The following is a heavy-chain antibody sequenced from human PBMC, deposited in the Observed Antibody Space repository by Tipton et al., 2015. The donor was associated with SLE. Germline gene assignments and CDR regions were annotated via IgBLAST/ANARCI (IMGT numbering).Heavy chain of an antibody. CDR2: IHYNGNT. CDR3: ARDLYYFDL. D-gene: IGHD2-8*01. Sequence: TLSLTCSFSGGSINSYYWTWIRQPPGKGLEWIGYIHYNGNTNYNPSLESRVTISVDTSKNQFSLNLTSVTTRDTAMYYCARDLYYFDLWGRGTLVTVSS. CDR1: GGSINSYY. J-gene: IGHJ2*01. V-gene: IGHV4-59*01.